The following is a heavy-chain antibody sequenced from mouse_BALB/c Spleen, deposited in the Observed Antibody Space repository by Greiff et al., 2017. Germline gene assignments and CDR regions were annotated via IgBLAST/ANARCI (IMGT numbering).Heavy chain of an antibody. V-gene: IGHV5-17*02. Sequence: EVNVVESGGGLVQPGGSRKLSCAASGFTFSSFGMHWVRQAPEKGLEWVAYISSGSSTIYYADTVKGRFTISRDNPKNTLFLQMTSLRSEDTAMYYCARQRGWGYAMDYWGQGTSVTVSS. CDR2: ISSGSSTI. CDR1: GFTFSSFG. D-gene: IGHD1-1*02. J-gene: IGHJ4*01. CDR3: ARQRGWGYAMDY.